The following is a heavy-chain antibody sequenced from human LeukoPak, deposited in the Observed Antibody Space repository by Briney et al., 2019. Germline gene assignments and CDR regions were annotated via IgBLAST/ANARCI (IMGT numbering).Heavy chain of an antibody. CDR3: ARARNHEFWSGYYFDY. D-gene: IGHD3-3*01. J-gene: IGHJ4*02. CDR2: INHSGST. CDR1: SYSISSGYY. V-gene: IGHV4-38-2*02. Sequence: PSETLSLTCTVSSYSISSGYYWGWIRQSPGKGLEWIGEINHSGSTNYNPSLETRVTISLDTSKSQFSLELTSVIAADTAVYYCARARNHEFWSGYYFDYWGQGTLVTVSS.